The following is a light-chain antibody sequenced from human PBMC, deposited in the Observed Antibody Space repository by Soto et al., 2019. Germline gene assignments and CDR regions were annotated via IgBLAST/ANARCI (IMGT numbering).Light chain of an antibody. CDR2: DAS. J-gene: IGKJ1*01. CDR1: QSVSSSY. V-gene: IGKV3-15*01. CDR3: QQYTNWRT. Sequence: EIVLTQSPATLSVSPGERVTLSCRASQSVSSSYLAWYQQKPGQAPRLLIYDASTRATGVPARFSGSGSGTEFTLTISSLQSEDLAVYYCQQYTNWRTFGQGTKVDIK.